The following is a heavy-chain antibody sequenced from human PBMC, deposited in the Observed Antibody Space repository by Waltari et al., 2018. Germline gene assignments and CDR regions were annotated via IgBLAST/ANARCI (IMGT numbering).Heavy chain of an antibody. V-gene: IGHV1-69-2*01. Sequence: VELVQSGAEVKKPGATVNISCNASGDTFIDYFMHWVQQEPGKGLEWMGRIDPEDGETVYSEKFQGRVTITADTSTDTAYMELSSLTSGDTAVYYCAPLPGGSGQTFDYWGQGTLVTVSS. D-gene: IGHD3-10*01. CDR1: GDTFIDYF. J-gene: IGHJ4*02. CDR3: APLPGGSGQTFDY. CDR2: IDPEDGET.